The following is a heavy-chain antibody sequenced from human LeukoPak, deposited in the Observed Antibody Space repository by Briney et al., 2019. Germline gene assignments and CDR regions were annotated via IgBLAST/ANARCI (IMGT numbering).Heavy chain of an antibody. V-gene: IGHV3-53*01. Sequence: GGSLRLSCAASGFTFSAYSMNWVRQAPGKGLEWVSFIYSGGSTHYSDSVKGRFTISRDNSKNTLYLQMNSLRAEDTAVYYCARRAGAYSHPYDYWGQGTLVTVSS. CDR1: GFTFSAYS. CDR3: ARRAGAYSHPYDY. D-gene: IGHD4/OR15-4a*01. J-gene: IGHJ4*02. CDR2: IYSGGST.